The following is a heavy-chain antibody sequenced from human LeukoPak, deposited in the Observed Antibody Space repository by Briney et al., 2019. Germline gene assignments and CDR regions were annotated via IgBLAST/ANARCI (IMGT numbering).Heavy chain of an antibody. CDR2: IYTSGST. D-gene: IGHD1-7*01. Sequence: SETLSLTCTVSGGSISEYYWSWIRQPPGKALEWIGYIYTSGSTSYSPSLKSRVSISVDTSKNQFSLELTSVTAADTAVYYCATLTPITGTTGGYWGQGILVTVSS. CDR3: ATLTPITGTTGGY. J-gene: IGHJ4*02. V-gene: IGHV4-4*09. CDR1: GGSISEYY.